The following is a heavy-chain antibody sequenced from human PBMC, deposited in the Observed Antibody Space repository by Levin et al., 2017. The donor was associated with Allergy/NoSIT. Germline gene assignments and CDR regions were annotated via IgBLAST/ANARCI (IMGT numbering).Heavy chain of an antibody. D-gene: IGHD6-19*01. CDR2: ISGSGGST. V-gene: IGHV3-23*01. Sequence: PGGSLRLSCAASGFTFSSYAMSWVRQAPGKGLEWVSAISGSGGSTYYADSVKGRFTISRDNSKNTLYLQMNSLRAEDTAVYYCAKDGYSSGWYEGHFGDYWGQGTLVTVSS. CDR3: AKDGYSSGWYEGHFGDY. J-gene: IGHJ4*02. CDR1: GFTFSSYA.